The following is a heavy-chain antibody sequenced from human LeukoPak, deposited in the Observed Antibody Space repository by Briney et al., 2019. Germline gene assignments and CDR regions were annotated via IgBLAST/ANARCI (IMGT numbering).Heavy chain of an antibody. J-gene: IGHJ6*03. CDR1: GYTFSHYG. CDR2: IIPIFGTA. CDR3: ARSPMVRGSFFHYYYMDV. V-gene: IGHV1-69*05. Sequence: SVKVSCKTSGYTFSHYGISWVRQAPGQGLEWMGGIIPIFGTANYAQKFQGRVTITTDESTSTAYMELSSLRSEDTAVYYCARSPMVRGSFFHYYYMDVWGKGTTVTVSS. D-gene: IGHD3-10*01.